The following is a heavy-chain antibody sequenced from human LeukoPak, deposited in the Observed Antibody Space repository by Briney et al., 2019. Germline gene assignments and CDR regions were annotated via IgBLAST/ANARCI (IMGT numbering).Heavy chain of an antibody. D-gene: IGHD1-26*01. V-gene: IGHV3-53*01. Sequence: GGSLRLSCAASGFTVSSNYMNWVRQAPGKGLECVSVIYSDSSTYYADSVKGRFTISRDNSKNTLYLQMNSPRAEDTAVYYCARELGSYYRYFDYWGQGTLVTVSS. J-gene: IGHJ4*02. CDR1: GFTVSSNY. CDR2: IYSDSST. CDR3: ARELGSYYRYFDY.